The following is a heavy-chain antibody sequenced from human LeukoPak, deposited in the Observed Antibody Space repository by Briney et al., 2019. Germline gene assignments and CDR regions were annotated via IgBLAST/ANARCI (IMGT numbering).Heavy chain of an antibody. CDR2: VSSNGGST. CDR1: GFTFSNVW. Sequence: PGGSLRLSCAASGFTFSNVWMSWVRQAPGKGLEYVSAVSSNGGSTYYADSVKGRFTISRDNSKNTLYLQMSSLRTEDTAVYYCVKDGSGSYYTYYFDYWGQGTLVTVSS. V-gene: IGHV3-64D*06. J-gene: IGHJ4*02. D-gene: IGHD3-10*01. CDR3: VKDGSGSYYTYYFDY.